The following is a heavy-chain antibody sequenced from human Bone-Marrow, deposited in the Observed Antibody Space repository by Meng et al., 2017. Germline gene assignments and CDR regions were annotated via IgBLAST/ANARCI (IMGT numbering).Heavy chain of an antibody. CDR1: GFSLSTSGVG. Sequence: SGPTLVKPTQTLTLTCTFSGFSLSTSGVGVGWIRQPPGQALEWLALIYWDDDKRYSPSLKSRLTITKDTSKNQVVLTMTNMDPVDTATYYCAHSRSVIAAAGNWFDPWGQGTLVTVSS. D-gene: IGHD6-13*01. J-gene: IGHJ5*02. V-gene: IGHV2-5*02. CDR2: IYWDDDK. CDR3: AHSRSVIAAAGNWFDP.